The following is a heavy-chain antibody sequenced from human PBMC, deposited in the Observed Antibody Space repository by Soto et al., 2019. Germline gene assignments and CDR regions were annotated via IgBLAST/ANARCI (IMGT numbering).Heavy chain of an antibody. CDR2: IIPIFGTA. Sequence: QVQLVQSGAEVKKPGSSVKVSCKASGGTFSSYAISWVRQAPGQGLEWMGGIIPIFGTANYAQKFQGRVTITADESTRQAHMELSSLRSEDTAVNYCGRGLVGTMAARRVTQPYGMNVWGKGTTVTVS. J-gene: IGHJ6*04. CDR1: GGTFSSYA. V-gene: IGHV1-69*01. D-gene: IGHD1-7*01. CDR3: GRGLVGTMAARRVTQPYGMNV.